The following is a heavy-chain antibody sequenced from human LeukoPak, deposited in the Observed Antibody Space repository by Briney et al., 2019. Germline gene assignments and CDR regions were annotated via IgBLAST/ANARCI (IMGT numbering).Heavy chain of an antibody. CDR1: GDSVSSNSAA. D-gene: IGHD2-21*01. CDR2: TYYRSKWYN. J-gene: IGHJ3*02. Sequence: SQTLSLTCAISGDSVSSNSAAWNWIRQSPSRGLEWLGRTYYRSKWYNDYDVSVKSRITINPDTSKNQFSLQLDSVTPEDTAVYYCCHSLSGRTGAFDIWGRGTVVTVSS. CDR3: CHSLSGRTGAFDI. V-gene: IGHV6-1*01.